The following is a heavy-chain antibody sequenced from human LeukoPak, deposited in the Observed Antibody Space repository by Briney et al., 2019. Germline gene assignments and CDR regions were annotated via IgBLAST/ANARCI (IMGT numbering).Heavy chain of an antibody. D-gene: IGHD6-13*01. CDR2: IYYNGST. J-gene: IGHJ5*02. V-gene: IGHV4-61*08. CDR3: AREDSSSWNNWFDP. CDR1: GGSISSGDYY. Sequence: SQTLSLTCTVSGGSISSGDYYWSWIRQPPGKGLEWIGYIYYNGSTNYNPSLKSRVTISVDTSKNQFSLKLSSVTAADTAVYYCAREDSSSWNNWFDPWGQGTLVTVSS.